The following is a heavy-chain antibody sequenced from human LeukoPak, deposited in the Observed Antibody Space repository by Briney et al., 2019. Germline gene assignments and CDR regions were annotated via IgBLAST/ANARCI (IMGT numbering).Heavy chain of an antibody. V-gene: IGHV1-18*01. J-gene: IGHJ3*02. D-gene: IGHD5-24*01. CDR2: IGTYNGDT. CDR1: GYTFTSYG. Sequence: ASVKVSCMPSGYTFTSYGVSWVRQAPGQGLEWMGWIGTYNGDTNYAQNLQGRVTMTTDTSTRTAYMELRSLRSDDTAVYYCARDRGYNPDTFDIWGQGTMVTVSS. CDR3: ARDRGYNPDTFDI.